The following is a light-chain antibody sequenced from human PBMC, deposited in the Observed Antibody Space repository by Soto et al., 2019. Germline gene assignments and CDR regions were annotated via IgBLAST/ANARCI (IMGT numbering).Light chain of an antibody. V-gene: IGKV3-11*01. CDR2: DAS. CDR1: QSVSSY. Sequence: EIVLTQSPATLSLSPGERATLSCRASQSVSSYLAWYQQRPGQAPRLLIYDASNRATGVPARFSGSGSGTDFTPTISSLEPEDFAVYYCQQRSSWPPTFGQGTRLEIK. J-gene: IGKJ5*01. CDR3: QQRSSWPPT.